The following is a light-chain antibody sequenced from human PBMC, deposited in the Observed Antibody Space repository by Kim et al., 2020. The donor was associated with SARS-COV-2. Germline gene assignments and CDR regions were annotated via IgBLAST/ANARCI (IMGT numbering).Light chain of an antibody. J-gene: IGKJ1*01. V-gene: IGKV3D-15*01. Sequence: VVMTQSPATLSVSPGERATLSCRASRSISSNLAWYQQKPGQSPRLLISSASTRATGIPARFSGSGSGTEFTLTISSLQSEDFAVYYCQQYNDWPGTFGQGTKVEIK. CDR3: QQYNDWPGT. CDR2: SAS. CDR1: RSISSN.